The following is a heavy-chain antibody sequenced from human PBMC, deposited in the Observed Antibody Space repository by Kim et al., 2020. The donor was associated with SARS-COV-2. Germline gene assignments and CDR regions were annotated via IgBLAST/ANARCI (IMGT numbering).Heavy chain of an antibody. V-gene: IGHV1-3*01. CDR1: GYTFIDYA. CDR2: VDADNGNT. J-gene: IGHJ4*02. CDR3: ARNEDY. Sequence: ASVKVSCKASGYTFIDYAFHWVRQAPRQGLEWMGWVDADNGNTKYSQKFQGRVTITRDTSATTAYMELSSLRSEDTAVYYCARNEDYWGQGTLVTVSS.